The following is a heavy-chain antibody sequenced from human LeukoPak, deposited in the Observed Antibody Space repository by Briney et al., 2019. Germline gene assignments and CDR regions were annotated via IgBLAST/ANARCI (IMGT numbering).Heavy chain of an antibody. Sequence: SETLSLTCTVSGGSISSYYWSWIRQPPGKGLEWIGYISNSGSTNYNPSLKSRVTMSVDTSKNQFSLKVSSVTAADTAVYYCARDYGGKFDSWGQGTLVTVSS. J-gene: IGHJ4*02. V-gene: IGHV4-59*01. D-gene: IGHD4-23*01. CDR1: GGSISSYY. CDR2: ISNSGST. CDR3: ARDYGGKFDS.